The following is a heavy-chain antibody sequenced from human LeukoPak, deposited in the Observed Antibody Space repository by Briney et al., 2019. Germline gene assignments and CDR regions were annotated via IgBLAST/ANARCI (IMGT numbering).Heavy chain of an antibody. D-gene: IGHD2-2*01. V-gene: IGHV3-21*01. CDR1: GVTFSNDG. CDR2: ISASSAYI. CDR3: AKERACSRSSCVAYYFDS. J-gene: IGHJ4*02. Sequence: PGGSLRLSCAASGVTFSNDGMDWVRQAPGQGLEWVASISASSAYIWYADSVKGRFTISRDNAKRSLYLQVDSLRAEDTAIYYCAKERACSRSSCVAYYFDSWGQGTLVTVSS.